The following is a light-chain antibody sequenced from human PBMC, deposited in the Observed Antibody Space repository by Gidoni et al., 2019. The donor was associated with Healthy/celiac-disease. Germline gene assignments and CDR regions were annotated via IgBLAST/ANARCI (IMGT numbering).Light chain of an antibody. CDR2: DAS. Sequence: DLQMTQSPSSLSASVGDRVTITCQATQDISNYLTWYQQKTGKAPKLLIYDASNLETGVPSRFSGSGSGTDFTFTISSLQPEDIATYYCQQYDNLPPFTFGPGTKVDIK. CDR1: QDISNY. J-gene: IGKJ3*01. CDR3: QQYDNLPPFT. V-gene: IGKV1-33*01.